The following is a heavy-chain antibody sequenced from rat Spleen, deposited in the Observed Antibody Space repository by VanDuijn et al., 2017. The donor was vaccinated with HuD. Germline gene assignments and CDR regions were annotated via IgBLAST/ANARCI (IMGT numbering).Heavy chain of an antibody. CDR1: GYTFTSYY. CDR2: INTGSGGT. V-gene: IGHV1-43*01. CDR3: ARGWGDY. J-gene: IGHJ2*01. Sequence: QVQLQQSGAELAKPGSSVKISCRASGYTFTSYYISWIKQTTGQGLEYIGYINTGSGGTNYNEKFKDKATLTVDKSSSTAFMQLSSLTPEDTAVYYCARGWGDYWGQGVMVTVSS. D-gene: IGHD1-12*02.